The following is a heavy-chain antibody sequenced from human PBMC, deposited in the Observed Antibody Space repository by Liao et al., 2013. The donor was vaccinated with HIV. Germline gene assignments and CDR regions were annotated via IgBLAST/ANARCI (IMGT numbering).Heavy chain of an antibody. CDR3: ARGARGTIFGVVIFHRFFDL. D-gene: IGHD3-3*01. Sequence: QLHLQESGPGLVKPWETLSLTCSVSGDSVSTSDYYWGWVRQPPGKGRGVDWDVSFAMEEHTTSRPSGVEVTISLDTSNNQFSLKLTSVTAADTAVYYCARGARGTIFGVVIFHRFFDLWGRGTLVTVSS. CDR1: GDSVSTSDYY. J-gene: IGHJ2*01. V-gene: IGHV4-39*07. CDR2: SFAMEE.